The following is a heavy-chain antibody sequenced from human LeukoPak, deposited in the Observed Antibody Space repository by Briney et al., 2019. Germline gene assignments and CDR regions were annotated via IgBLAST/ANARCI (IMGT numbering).Heavy chain of an antibody. Sequence: GGSLRLSCAASGFTVSSNYMSWVRQAPGKGLEWVSVTYSGGSTTYADSVKGRFTISRDNSKNTLFLQMNSLRAEDTAVYYCAALWDTRGGYFDYWGQGTLVTVSS. CDR3: AALWDTRGGYFDY. CDR1: GFTVSSNY. J-gene: IGHJ4*02. V-gene: IGHV3-66*01. D-gene: IGHD3-10*01. CDR2: TYSGGST.